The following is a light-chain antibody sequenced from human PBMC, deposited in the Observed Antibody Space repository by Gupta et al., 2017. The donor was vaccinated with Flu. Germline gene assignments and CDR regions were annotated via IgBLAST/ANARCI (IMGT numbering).Light chain of an antibody. CDR3: SSYTSHNTFV. V-gene: IGLV2-14*03. Sequence: SITISCTGASSDVDNYQFVSWLQQPPGKAPKLIIYGVSIRPSGVSSRFSGSKSGNTASLTISGLQAEDEADYYCSSYTSHNTFVFGTGTKVTVL. CDR2: GVS. CDR1: SSDVDNYQF. J-gene: IGLJ1*01.